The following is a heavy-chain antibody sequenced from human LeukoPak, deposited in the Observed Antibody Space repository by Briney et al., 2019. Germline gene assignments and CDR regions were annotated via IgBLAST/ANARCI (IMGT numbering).Heavy chain of an antibody. D-gene: IGHD3-16*01. CDR1: GGSISSYY. CDR2: IYYSGST. CDR3: ARALEGVYYYYGMDV. V-gene: IGHV4-59*01. Sequence: SETLSLTCTVSGGSISSYYWSWIRQPPGKGLEWIGYIYYSGSTNYNPSLKSRVTISVDTSKNQLSLKLSSVTAADTAVYYCARALEGVYYYYGMDVWGQGTTVTVSS. J-gene: IGHJ6*02.